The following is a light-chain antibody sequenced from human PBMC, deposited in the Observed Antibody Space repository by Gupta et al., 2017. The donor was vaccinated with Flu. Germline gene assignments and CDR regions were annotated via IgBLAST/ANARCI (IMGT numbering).Light chain of an antibody. Sequence: QSALTQPASVSGSPGQSITLSCTGTSSDVSAYNYVSWYQQNPDKAPKLMIFEVNNRPSGVSHRFSGSKSGNTASLTISGLQAEDEGDYYCFSYSSSSSWVFGGGTKLTVL. V-gene: IGLV2-14*01. CDR1: SSDVSAYNY. J-gene: IGLJ3*02. CDR3: FSYSSSSSWV. CDR2: EVN.